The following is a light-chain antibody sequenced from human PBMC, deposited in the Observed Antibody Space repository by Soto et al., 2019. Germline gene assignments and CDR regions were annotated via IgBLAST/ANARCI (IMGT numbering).Light chain of an antibody. CDR3: LQVYSFPRT. Sequence: DIQMTQSPSSVSASVGDRITITCRASQDIGGRLACFQQTPGKAPQSLIQAASILQSGVPSRFSGSGSGTGFILAINDLQPEDFASYFCLQVYSFPRTFGLGTKVEI. V-gene: IGKV1-12*01. CDR1: QDIGGR. J-gene: IGKJ1*01. CDR2: AAS.